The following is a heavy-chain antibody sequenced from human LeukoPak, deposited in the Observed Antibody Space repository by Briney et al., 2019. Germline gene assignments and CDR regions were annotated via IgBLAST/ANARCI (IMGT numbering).Heavy chain of an antibody. J-gene: IGHJ6*02. Sequence: RSGGSLRLSCAASGFTVSSNYMSWVRQAPGKGLEWGSVIYSGGSTYYADSVKGRFTISRDNSKNTLYLQMNSLRAEDAAVYYCARDLGDYYDSSGYYPPYYYYGMDVWGQGTTVTVSS. CDR1: GFTVSSNY. CDR2: IYSGGST. D-gene: IGHD3-22*01. V-gene: IGHV3-53*01. CDR3: ARDLGDYYDSSGYYPPYYYYGMDV.